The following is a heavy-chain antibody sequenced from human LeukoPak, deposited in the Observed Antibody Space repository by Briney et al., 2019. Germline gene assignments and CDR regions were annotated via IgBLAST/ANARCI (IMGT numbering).Heavy chain of an antibody. D-gene: IGHD2-2*02. CDR1: GGSFSGYY. V-gene: IGHV4-34*01. CDR3: ARVVPAAVPYYYGMDV. CDR2: INHSGST. Sequence: SETLSLTCAVYGGSFSGYYWSWIRQPPGKGLEWIGEINHSGSTNYNPSLKSRVTISVDTSKNQFSLKLSSVTAADTAVYYCARVVPAAVPYYYGMDVWGQGTTVTVSS. J-gene: IGHJ6*02.